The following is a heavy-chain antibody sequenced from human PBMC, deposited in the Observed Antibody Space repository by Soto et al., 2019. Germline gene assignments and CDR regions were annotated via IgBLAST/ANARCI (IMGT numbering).Heavy chain of an antibody. J-gene: IGHJ1*01. CDR1: GGSISSGAYY. D-gene: IGHD3-22*01. V-gene: IGHV4-31*03. CDR3: AIYDSSGSRGFQH. Sequence: SETLSLTCTVSGGSISSGAYYWSWIRQHPGKGLEWIGYIYYSGSTYYNPSLKSRVTISVDTSKNQFSLKLSSVTAADTAVYYCAIYDSSGSRGFQHWGQGTLVTV. CDR2: IYYSGST.